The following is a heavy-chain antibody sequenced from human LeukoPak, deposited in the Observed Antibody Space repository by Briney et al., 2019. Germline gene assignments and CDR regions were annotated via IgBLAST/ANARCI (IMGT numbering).Heavy chain of an antibody. V-gene: IGHV1-69*05. CDR2: IIPIFGTA. J-gene: IGHJ4*02. CDR3: ARGPLYGLYYFDY. Sequence: SVKVSCKASGYTFTSYGISWVRQAPGQGLEWMGGIIPIFGTANYAQKFQGRVTITTDESTSTAYMELSSLRSEDTAVYYCARGPLYGLYYFDYWGQGTLVTVSS. CDR1: GYTFTSYG. D-gene: IGHD2-2*02.